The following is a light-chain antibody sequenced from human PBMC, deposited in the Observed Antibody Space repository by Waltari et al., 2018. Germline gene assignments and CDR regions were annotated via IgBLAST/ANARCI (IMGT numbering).Light chain of an antibody. CDR1: KSDVGFYNY. J-gene: IGLJ3*02. Sequence: QSALTQPASVSGSPGQSITIFCTGTKSDVGFYNYVSWYQQHPGKAPKVIIYDVSQRPSGISNRFSGSKSGNTASLTISGLQADDEAGYYCKSYTGTGSWVFGGGTKLTVL. CDR2: DVS. CDR3: KSYTGTGSWV. V-gene: IGLV2-14*03.